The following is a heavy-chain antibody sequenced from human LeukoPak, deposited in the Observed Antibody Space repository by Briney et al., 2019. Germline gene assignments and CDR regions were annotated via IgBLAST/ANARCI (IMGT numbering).Heavy chain of an antibody. V-gene: IGHV4-39*01. Sequence: KPSETLSLTCTVSGGSISSSSYYWGWIRQPPGKGLEWIGSIYYSGSTYYNPSLKSRVTISVDTSKNQFSLKLSSVTAADTAVYYCAHHCGGDCSGFDYWGQGTLVTVSS. CDR3: AHHCGGDCSGFDY. CDR2: IYYSGST. CDR1: GGSISSSSYY. J-gene: IGHJ4*02. D-gene: IGHD2-21*01.